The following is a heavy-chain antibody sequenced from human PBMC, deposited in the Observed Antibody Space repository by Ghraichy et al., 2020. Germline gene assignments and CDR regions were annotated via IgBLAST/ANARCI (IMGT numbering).Heavy chain of an antibody. V-gene: IGHV1-69*13. CDR1: GGTFSSYA. Sequence: SVKVSCKASGGTFSSYAISWVRQAPGQGLEWMGGIIPIFGTANYAQKFQGRVTITAYESTSTAYMELSSLRSEDTAVYYCARPPSSSGPRLAGMDVWGQGTTVTVSS. J-gene: IGHJ6*02. D-gene: IGHD1-14*01. CDR3: ARPPSSSGPRLAGMDV. CDR2: IIPIFGTA.